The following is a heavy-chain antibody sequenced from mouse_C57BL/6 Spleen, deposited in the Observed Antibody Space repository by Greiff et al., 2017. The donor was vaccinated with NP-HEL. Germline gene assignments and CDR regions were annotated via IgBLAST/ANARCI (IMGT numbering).Heavy chain of an antibody. Sequence: EVMLVESGGGLVKPGGSLKLSCAASGFTFSSYTMSWVRQTPEKRLEWVATISGGGGNTYYPDSVKGRFTISRDNAKNTLYLQMSSLRSEDTALYYCARHGGEGAMDYWGQGTSVTVSS. CDR2: ISGGGGNT. V-gene: IGHV5-9*01. CDR3: ARHGGEGAMDY. J-gene: IGHJ4*01. CDR1: GFTFSSYT.